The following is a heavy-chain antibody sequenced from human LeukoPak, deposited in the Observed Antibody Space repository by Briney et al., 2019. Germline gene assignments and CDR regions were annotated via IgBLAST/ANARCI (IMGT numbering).Heavy chain of an antibody. V-gene: IGHV3-30*18. CDR2: IPYDGSNK. D-gene: IGHD3-22*01. J-gene: IGHJ4*02. CDR3: AKGGYYYDSSGYYYPYYFDY. Sequence: PGRSLRLSCAASGFTFSSYGMHWVRQAPGKGLEWVAVIPYDGSNKYYADSVKGRFTISRDNSKNTLYLQMNSLRAEDTAEYYCAKGGYYYDSSGYYYPYYFDYWGQGTLVTVSS. CDR1: GFTFSSYG.